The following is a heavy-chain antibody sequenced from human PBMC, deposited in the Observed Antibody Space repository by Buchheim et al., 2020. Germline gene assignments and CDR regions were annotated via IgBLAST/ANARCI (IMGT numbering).Heavy chain of an antibody. CDR3: ARADESSSGWYYFDY. J-gene: IGHJ4*02. CDR2: ISSISSYI. Sequence: EVQLVESGGGLVKPGGSLRLSCAASGFTFSSYSMNWVRQAPGKGLEWVSSISSISSYIYYADSVKGRFTISLDNAKNSLYLQMNSLRAEDTAVYYCARADESSSGWYYFDYWGQGTL. D-gene: IGHD6-19*01. V-gene: IGHV3-21*01. CDR1: GFTFSSYS.